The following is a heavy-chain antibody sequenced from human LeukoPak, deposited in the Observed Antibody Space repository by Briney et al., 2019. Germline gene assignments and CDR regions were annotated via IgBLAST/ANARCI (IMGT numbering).Heavy chain of an antibody. CDR2: ISSTSSYI. D-gene: IGHD1-26*01. Sequence: PGESLRLSCAASGFTFSTYTMNWVRQAPGKGLEWVSSISSTSSYIYYPGSVKGRFTISRDNSKNSLFLQMNSVRVEDTAVYYCTRDLAGARYDYWGQGTLVTVSS. CDR1: GFTFSTYT. V-gene: IGHV3-21*01. J-gene: IGHJ4*02. CDR3: TRDLAGARYDY.